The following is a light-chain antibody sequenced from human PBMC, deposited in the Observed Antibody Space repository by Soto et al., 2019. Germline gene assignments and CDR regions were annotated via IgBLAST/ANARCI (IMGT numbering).Light chain of an antibody. CDR2: DVS. J-gene: IGLJ1*01. CDR1: SSDFGVYNY. CDR3: NSYTSSSTYV. V-gene: IGLV2-14*01. Sequence: SVVTQPASLSGASGQSITISCTGTSSDFGVYNYVSWYQQHPGKAPKLMIYDVSNRPSGVSNRFSGSKSGNTASLTISGLQAEDEADYYCNSYTSSSTYVFGPGTKVTVL.